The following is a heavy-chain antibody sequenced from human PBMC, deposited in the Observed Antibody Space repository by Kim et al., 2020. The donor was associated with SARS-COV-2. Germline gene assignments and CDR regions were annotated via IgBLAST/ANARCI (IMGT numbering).Heavy chain of an antibody. Sequence: GGSLRLSCAASGFTFSSYSMNWVRQAPGKGLEWVSYISSSSSTIYYADSVKGRFTISRDNAKKSLYLQMNSLRDEDTAVYYCAREMITMVRGVIITYPPPTIDYWGQGTLVTVSS. CDR3: AREMITMVRGVIITYPPPTIDY. J-gene: IGHJ4*02. CDR2: ISSSSSTI. CDR1: GFTFSSYS. D-gene: IGHD3-10*01. V-gene: IGHV3-48*02.